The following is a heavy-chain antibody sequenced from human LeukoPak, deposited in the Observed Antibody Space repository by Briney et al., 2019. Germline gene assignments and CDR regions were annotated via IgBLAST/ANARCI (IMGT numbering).Heavy chain of an antibody. CDR1: GFNFSSLS. Sequence: GFLRLSCAASGFNFSSLSMEWVRQAPGKGLEWVSFISSSSSTIYYADSVKGRLTISRDNAKNSLYLQMNSLRAEDTAVYYCARDPRPSMGATNVDYWGQGTLVTVSS. V-gene: IGHV3-48*04. CDR2: ISSSSSTI. CDR3: ARDPRPSMGATNVDY. J-gene: IGHJ4*02. D-gene: IGHD1-26*01.